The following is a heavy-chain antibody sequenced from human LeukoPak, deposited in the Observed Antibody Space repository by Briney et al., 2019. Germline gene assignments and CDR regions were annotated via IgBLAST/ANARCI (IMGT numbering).Heavy chain of an antibody. CDR3: AKDQLYYDSSGYFDY. CDR1: GFTFSNFA. D-gene: IGHD3-22*01. Sequence: GGSLRLSCAASGFTFSNFAMSWVRQAPGKGLEWVSYISSSSSSTIYYADSVKGRFTISRDNAKNSLYLQMNSLRAEDTAVYYCAKDQLYYDSSGYFDYWGQGTLVTVSS. J-gene: IGHJ4*02. CDR2: ISSSSSSTI. V-gene: IGHV3-48*01.